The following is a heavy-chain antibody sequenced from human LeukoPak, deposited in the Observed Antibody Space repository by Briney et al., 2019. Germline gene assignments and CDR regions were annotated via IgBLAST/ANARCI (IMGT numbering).Heavy chain of an antibody. V-gene: IGHV4-39*07. CDR3: ARSSYYDFWSGPSRNWFDP. D-gene: IGHD3-3*01. CDR1: GGSISSSSYY. J-gene: IGHJ5*02. Sequence: SETLSLTCTVSGGSISSSSYYWGWIRQPPGKGLEWIGSIYYSGSTYYNPSLKSRVTISVDTSKNQFSLKLSSVTAADTAVYYCARSSYYDFWSGPSRNWFDPWGQGTLVTVSS. CDR2: IYYSGST.